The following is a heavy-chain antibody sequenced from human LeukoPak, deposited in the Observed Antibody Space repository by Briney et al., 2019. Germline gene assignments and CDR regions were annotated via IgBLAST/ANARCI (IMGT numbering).Heavy chain of an antibody. CDR3: ARWAGQRYNHFYMDV. Sequence: GESLKISCKASGYSFTTYWIGWVRQVPGKGLEWMGIIYPGDSDTRYSPSFKGQATVSADKSISTAYLQWSSLKASDTATYYCARWAGQRYNHFYMDVWGKGTTVTVSS. J-gene: IGHJ6*03. CDR2: IYPGDSDT. CDR1: GYSFTTYW. D-gene: IGHD1-14*01. V-gene: IGHV5-51*01.